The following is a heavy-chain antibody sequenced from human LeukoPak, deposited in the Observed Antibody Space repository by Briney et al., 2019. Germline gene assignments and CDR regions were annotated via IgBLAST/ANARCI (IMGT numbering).Heavy chain of an antibody. D-gene: IGHD6-19*01. CDR2: ISDSGDIT. J-gene: IGHJ4*02. Sequence: GGSLRLSCAASGFAFSSQAMGWVRQAPGKGLEWVSVISDSGDITYYADSVKGRFTISRDNSKNTLYLQMISLRAGDTAVYYCAKDARRSDGWYFFDLWGQGTRVSVFS. CDR3: AKDARRSDGWYFFDL. V-gene: IGHV3-23*01. CDR1: GFAFSSQA.